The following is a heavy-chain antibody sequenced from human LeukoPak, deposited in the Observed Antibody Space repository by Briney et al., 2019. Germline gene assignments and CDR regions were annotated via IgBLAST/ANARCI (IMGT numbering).Heavy chain of an antibody. Sequence: SETLSLTCAVSGYSISNDYYWGWIRQPPGKGLEWIGSIYHRGSTYYNPSLKSRLTISVDTSKNQFSLKVTSVTAADTAVYYCARDVAAAATRKENYYGLDVWGKGTTVTVSS. J-gene: IGHJ6*04. D-gene: IGHD6-13*01. CDR3: ARDVAAAATRKENYYGLDV. V-gene: IGHV4-38-2*02. CDR2: IYHRGST. CDR1: GYSISNDYY.